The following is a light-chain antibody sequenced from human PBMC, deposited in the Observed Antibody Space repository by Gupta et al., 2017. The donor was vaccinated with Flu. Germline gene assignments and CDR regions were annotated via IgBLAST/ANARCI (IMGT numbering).Light chain of an antibody. Sequence: DIQMTQSPSSLSASVGDRVTITCRASQSISSYLNWYQQKPGKAPKLLTYAASSLQSGVPSRFRGSGSGTDFTLTISSLQPEDFATYYCQQSYSTPRTFGGGTKVEIK. CDR3: QQSYSTPRT. CDR2: AAS. CDR1: QSISSY. J-gene: IGKJ4*01. V-gene: IGKV1-39*01.